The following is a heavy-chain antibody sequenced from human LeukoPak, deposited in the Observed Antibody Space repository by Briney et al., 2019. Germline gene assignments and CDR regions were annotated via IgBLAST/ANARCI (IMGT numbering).Heavy chain of an antibody. J-gene: IGHJ4*02. D-gene: IGHD2-15*01. CDR2: IYYSGST. V-gene: IGHV4-59*12. Sequence: SETLSLTCTVSGGSISSYYWSWIRQPPGKGLEWIGYIYYSGSTNYNPSLKSRVTISVDTSKNQFSLKLSSVTAADTAVYYCARDRVVVAAIDYWGQGTLVTVSS. CDR3: ARDRVVVAAIDY. CDR1: GGSISSYY.